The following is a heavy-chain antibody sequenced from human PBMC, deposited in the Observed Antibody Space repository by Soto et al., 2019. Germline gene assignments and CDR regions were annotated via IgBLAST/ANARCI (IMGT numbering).Heavy chain of an antibody. J-gene: IGHJ4*02. CDR2: IYYRGST. V-gene: IGHV4-59*01. Sequence: QVQLQESGPGLVKPSETLSLTCTVSGGSISGYYWSWIRQPPGKGLEWVGDIYYRGSTNYSPSLKSRVTISVDSSKNQFSLKLSSVTAADTAIYFCARAYSTSGTYYFDYWGQGTLVTVSS. CDR1: GGSISGYY. D-gene: IGHD6-13*01. CDR3: ARAYSTSGTYYFDY.